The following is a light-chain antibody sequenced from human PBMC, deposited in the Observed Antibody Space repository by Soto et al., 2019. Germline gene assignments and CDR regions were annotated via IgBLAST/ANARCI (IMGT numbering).Light chain of an antibody. V-gene: IGLV4-69*01. J-gene: IGLJ3*02. Sequence: QPVLTQSPSASASLGASVKLTCTLSSRHSSYAIAWHQQQPEKGPRYLMKLNSDGSHSKGDGIPDRFSGSSSGAERYLTISSLQSEDEADYYCQTWGTGIPWVFGGGTKVTVL. CDR1: SRHSSYA. CDR3: QTWGTGIPWV. CDR2: LNSDGSH.